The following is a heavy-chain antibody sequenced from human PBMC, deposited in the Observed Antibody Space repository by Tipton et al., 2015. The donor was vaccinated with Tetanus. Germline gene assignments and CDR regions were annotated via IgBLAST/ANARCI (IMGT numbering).Heavy chain of an antibody. CDR1: GGSINNGSFY. CDR2: VFYSGGS. Sequence: TLSLTCTVSGGSINNGSFYWGWIRQPPGKGLEWIGSVFYSGGSFYNPSLKSRVTMSADTSKNQFSLKLHSVTAADTAFYYCTRHVVVAVPRWFDPWGQGTLVTVSS. CDR3: TRHVVVAVPRWFDP. V-gene: IGHV4-39*01. J-gene: IGHJ5*02. D-gene: IGHD2-15*01.